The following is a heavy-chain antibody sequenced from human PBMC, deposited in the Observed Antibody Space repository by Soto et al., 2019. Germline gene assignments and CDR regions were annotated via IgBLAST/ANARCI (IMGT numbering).Heavy chain of an antibody. Sequence: ASVKVSCKASGYTFTSYYMHWVRQAPGQGLEWMGIINPSGGSTSYAQKFQGRVTMTRDTSTSTVYMELSSLRSEDTAVYYCASTLGYFSGGSCYETFLMDVRGKGTTVTVSS. J-gene: IGHJ6*04. CDR3: ASTLGYFSGGSCYETFLMDV. V-gene: IGHV1-46*03. CDR1: GYTFTSYY. CDR2: INPSGGST. D-gene: IGHD2-15*01.